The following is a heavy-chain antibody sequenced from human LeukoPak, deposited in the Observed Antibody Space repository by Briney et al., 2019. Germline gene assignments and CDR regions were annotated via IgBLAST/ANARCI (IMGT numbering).Heavy chain of an antibody. V-gene: IGHV3-74*01. D-gene: IGHD3-22*01. J-gene: IGHJ4*02. CDR1: GYTFSRYW. CDR3: ARDYSGYDDY. CDR2: INPDGGTT. Sequence: PGGSLRLSCAGSGYTFSRYWIHWVRQAPGKGLVWVSRINPDGGTTTYADSVKGRFTISRGNAKNTLYLQMNSLSGEDTAVYYCARDYSGYDDYWGQGTLVTVSS.